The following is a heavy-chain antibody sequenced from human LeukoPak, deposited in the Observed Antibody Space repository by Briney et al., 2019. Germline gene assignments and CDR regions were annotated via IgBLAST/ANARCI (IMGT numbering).Heavy chain of an antibody. CDR1: GGSISSYY. CDR2: IYFSGST. Sequence: SEALSLTCTVSGGSISSYYWSWIRQPPGKGLEWIGYIYFSGSTKYNPSPKSRVTISVDASKTQFSLKLNSVTAADTAVYYCARGSRELYYFDYWGQGNLVTVSS. V-gene: IGHV4-59*01. CDR3: ARGSRELYYFDY. J-gene: IGHJ4*02. D-gene: IGHD1-7*01.